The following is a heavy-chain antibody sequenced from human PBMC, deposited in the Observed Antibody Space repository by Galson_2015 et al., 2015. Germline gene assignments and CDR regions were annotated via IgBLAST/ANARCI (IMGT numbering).Heavy chain of an antibody. CDR1: GFTVSSNY. CDR3: AKDPRIKSYSSGWYFAY. Sequence: SLRLSCAASGFTVSSNYMSWVRQAPGKGLEWVSFIYSGGSTYYADSVKGRFTISRDNSKNTLYLQMNSLRAEDTAVYYCAKDPRIKSYSSGWYFAYWGQGTLVTVSS. CDR2: IYSGGST. D-gene: IGHD6-19*01. J-gene: IGHJ4*02. V-gene: IGHV3-53*01.